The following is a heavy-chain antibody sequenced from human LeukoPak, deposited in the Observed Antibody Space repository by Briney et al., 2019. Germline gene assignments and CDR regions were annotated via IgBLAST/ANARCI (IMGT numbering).Heavy chain of an antibody. CDR1: GYTFTSYG. CDR3: ARSPYCSSTSCYDWFDP. J-gene: IGHJ5*02. V-gene: IGHV1-18*01. Sequence: GASVKVSYKASGYTFTSYGISWVRQAPGQGLEWMGWISAYNGNTNYAQKLQGRVTMTTDTSTSTAYMELRSLRSDDTAVYYCARSPYCSSTSCYDWFDPWGQGTLVTVSS. CDR2: ISAYNGNT. D-gene: IGHD2-2*01.